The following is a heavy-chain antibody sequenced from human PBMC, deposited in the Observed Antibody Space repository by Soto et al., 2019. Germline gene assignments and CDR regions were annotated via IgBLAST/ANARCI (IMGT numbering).Heavy chain of an antibody. CDR3: ARPTELPPDYYYGMDV. CDR1: GGSISSSSYY. V-gene: IGHV4-39*01. J-gene: IGHJ6*02. D-gene: IGHD1-26*01. CDR2: IYYSGST. Sequence: QLQLQESGPGLVKPSETLSLTCTVSGGSISSSSYYWGWIRQPPGKGLEWIGSIYYSGSTYYNPSIKSRVTTSVDTSKNQCSLKLSSVTAADTAVYYCARPTELPPDYYYGMDVWGQGTTVTVSS.